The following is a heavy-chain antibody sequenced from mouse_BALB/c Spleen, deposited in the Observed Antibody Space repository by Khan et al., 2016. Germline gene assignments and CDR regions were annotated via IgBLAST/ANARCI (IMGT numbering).Heavy chain of an antibody. V-gene: IGHV5-17*02. Sequence: EVELVESGGGLVQPGGSRKLSCAASGFTFSSFGMHWVRQAPEKGLEWVAFISSGSSAIYYADTVKGRFTISRANPKNTLFLQMTSLRSEDTAMYYCGRGDYWGQGTTLTVSS. CDR3: GRGDY. J-gene: IGHJ2*01. CDR1: GFTFSSFG. CDR2: ISSGSSAI.